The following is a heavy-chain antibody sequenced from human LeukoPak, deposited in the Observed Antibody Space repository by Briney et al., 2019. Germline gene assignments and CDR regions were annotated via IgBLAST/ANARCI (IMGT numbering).Heavy chain of an antibody. CDR3: TRAGRNGHIDY. D-gene: IGHD2-21*01. CDR2: INPSGGST. J-gene: IGHJ4*02. V-gene: IGHV1-46*01. Sequence: ASVKVSCKASGYTFTSYYMHWVRQAPGQGLEWMGIINPSGGSTSYAQNFQVRVTMTRDMSTCTVYMELSSLRSEDTAVYYCTRAGRNGHIDYWGQGTLVTASS. CDR1: GYTFTSYY.